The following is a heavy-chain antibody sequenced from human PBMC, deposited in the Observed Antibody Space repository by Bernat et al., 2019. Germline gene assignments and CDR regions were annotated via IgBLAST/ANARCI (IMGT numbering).Heavy chain of an antibody. D-gene: IGHD1-26*01. J-gene: IGHJ4*02. CDR2: ISGSGDST. V-gene: IGHV3-23*01. Sequence: EVQLLESGGGVVRPGGSLRLSCAASGVTFTSYAMSWVRQAPGKGLESVSAISGSGDSTYSAHSVKGRFTISRDNSKNTLYLQMNSLGAEDTAVYFCAKDRELVDHWGQGTLVTVSS. CDR1: GVTFTSYA. CDR3: AKDRELVDH.